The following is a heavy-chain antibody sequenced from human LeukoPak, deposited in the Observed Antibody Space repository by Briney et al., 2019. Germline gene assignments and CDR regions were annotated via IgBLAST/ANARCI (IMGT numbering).Heavy chain of an antibody. Sequence: SETLSLTCTVSGGSISSYYWSWIRQPPGKGLEWIGYIYYSGSTYYNPSLKSRVTISVDTSKNQFSLKLSSVTAADTAVYYCARDLYPSGYDYVFDYWGQGTLVTVSS. J-gene: IGHJ4*02. CDR2: IYYSGST. CDR1: GGSISSYY. D-gene: IGHD5-12*01. V-gene: IGHV4-59*12. CDR3: ARDLYPSGYDYVFDY.